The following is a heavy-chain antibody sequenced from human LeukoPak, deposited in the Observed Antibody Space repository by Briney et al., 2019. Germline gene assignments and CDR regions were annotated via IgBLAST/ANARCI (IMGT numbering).Heavy chain of an antibody. V-gene: IGHV3-7*01. D-gene: IGHD3-22*01. Sequence: GGSLRLSCAASGFTFSSYWMSWVRQAPGKGLEWVANIKQDGSEKYYVDSVKGRFTISRDNAKNSLYLQMNSLRAEDTAVYYCAKDTGYYYDSSNYWNWGQGTLVTVSS. CDR3: AKDTGYYYDSSNYWN. CDR1: GFTFSSYW. CDR2: IKQDGSEK. J-gene: IGHJ4*02.